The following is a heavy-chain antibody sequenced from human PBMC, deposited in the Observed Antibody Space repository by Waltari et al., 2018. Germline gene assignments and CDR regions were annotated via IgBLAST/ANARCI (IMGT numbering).Heavy chain of an antibody. CDR2: INPNSGGT. J-gene: IGHJ4*02. V-gene: IGHV1-2*02. Sequence: QVPLVQSGAEVKKPGASVKVSCKASGYTFTGYYMHWVRQAPGQGLGWMGWINPNSGGTNYAQKFQGRVTMTRDTAISTAYMELSRLRSDDTAVYYCARAYEYSSRSVGYWGQGTLVTVSS. CDR1: GYTFTGYY. D-gene: IGHD6-13*01. CDR3: ARAYEYSSRSVGY.